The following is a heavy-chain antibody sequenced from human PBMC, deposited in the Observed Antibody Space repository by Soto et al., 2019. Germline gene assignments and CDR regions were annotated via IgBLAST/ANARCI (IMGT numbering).Heavy chain of an antibody. J-gene: IGHJ6*02. D-gene: IGHD6-13*01. V-gene: IGHV1-18*04. CDR1: GYTFTSYG. CDR3: ARDLELHNFSPQLEDV. CDR2: ISAYNGNT. Sequence: ASVKVSCKASGYTFTSYGISWVRQAPGQGLEWMGWISAYNGNTNYAQKLQGRVTMTTDTSTSTAYMELRSLRSDDTAVYYCARDLELHNFSPQLEDVWAQGTTVTVSS.